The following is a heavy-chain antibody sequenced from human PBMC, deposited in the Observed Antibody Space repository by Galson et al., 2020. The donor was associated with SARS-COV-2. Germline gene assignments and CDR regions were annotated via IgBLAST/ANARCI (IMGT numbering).Heavy chain of an antibody. CDR2: INPYTGDT. V-gene: IGHV1-2*06. D-gene: IGHD3-22*01. CDR3: ARDKNSSGSYWQFFDY. J-gene: IGHJ4*02. Sequence: ASVKVSCKTSGYTFTAYFLHWVRQAPGQGPEWVGRINPYTGDTNLARKFQGRVTLTRDTSSKTAYLELSRLRSDDTAVYFCARDKNSSGSYWQFFDYWGQGSLVTVSS. CDR1: GYTFTAYF.